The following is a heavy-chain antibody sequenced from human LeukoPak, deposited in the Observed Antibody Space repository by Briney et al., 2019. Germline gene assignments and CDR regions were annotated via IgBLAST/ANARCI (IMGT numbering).Heavy chain of an antibody. V-gene: IGHV1-2*06. CDR1: GYTFTGYY. CDR3: AREAVYRSGGSCDDAFDI. J-gene: IGHJ3*02. Sequence: ASVKVSCKASGYTFTGYYMHWVRQAPGQGLEWMGRINPNSGGTNYAQKFQGRVTMTRDTSISTAYMELSRLRSDDTAVYYCAREAVYRSGGSCDDAFDIWGQGIMVTVSS. CDR2: INPNSGGT. D-gene: IGHD2-15*01.